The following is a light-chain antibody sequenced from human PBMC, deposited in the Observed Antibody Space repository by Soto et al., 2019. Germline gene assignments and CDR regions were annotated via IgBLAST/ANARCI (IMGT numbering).Light chain of an antibody. J-gene: IGLJ1*01. CDR3: CSYAGSYTDV. CDR1: SSDVGGYNY. Sequence: QSALTQPRSVSGSPGQSVTISCSGTSSDVGGYNYVSWYQQHPGKAPKLMIHDVSKRPSGVPDRFSGSRSGYTASLTISGLQAEDEADYYCCSYAGSYTDVFGTGTQLTVL. CDR2: DVS. V-gene: IGLV2-11*01.